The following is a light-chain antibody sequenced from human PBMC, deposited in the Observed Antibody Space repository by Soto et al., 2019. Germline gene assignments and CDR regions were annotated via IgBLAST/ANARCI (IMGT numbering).Light chain of an antibody. CDR2: EVS. CDR3: SSYTTYSSLVV. CDR1: SSDVGGFDY. V-gene: IGLV2-14*01. Sequence: QSALTQPASVYGSPGQSITISCTGTSSDVGGFDYVSWYQQHPGKAPKLMIYEVSNRPSGVSNRFSGSKSGNTASLTISGLQADDEAEYYCSSYTTYSSLVVFGGGTKLTVL. J-gene: IGLJ2*01.